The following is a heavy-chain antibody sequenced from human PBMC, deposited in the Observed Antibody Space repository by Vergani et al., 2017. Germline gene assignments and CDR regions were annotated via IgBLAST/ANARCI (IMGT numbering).Heavy chain of an antibody. CDR1: SFSVSSHY. Sequence: LVESGGGLVQPGGSLRLSCAASSFSVSSHYMTWVRQAPGKGLEWVSTINIGGRTSYADSVKGRFTISRDNAKNSLYLEMNSLRVEDTAVYFCARSLVAGKGGYWGQGTRVAVSS. V-gene: IGHV3-66*01. CDR3: ARSLVAGKGGY. D-gene: IGHD6-19*01. CDR2: INIGGRT. J-gene: IGHJ4*02.